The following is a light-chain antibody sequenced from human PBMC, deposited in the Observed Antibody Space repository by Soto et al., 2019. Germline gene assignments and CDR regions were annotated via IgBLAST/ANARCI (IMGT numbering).Light chain of an antibody. CDR3: HQRQSWPRT. CDR2: DAS. J-gene: IGKJ1*01. CDR1: QTISSW. V-gene: IGKV1-5*01. Sequence: DIQMTQSPSTLSGSVGDRVTITCRASQTISSWLAWYQQKPGKAPSLLIYDASNLKSGVPSRFSAWGSETDFTLTISDVQPEDFAVYYCHQRQSWPRTFGQGTKVDNK.